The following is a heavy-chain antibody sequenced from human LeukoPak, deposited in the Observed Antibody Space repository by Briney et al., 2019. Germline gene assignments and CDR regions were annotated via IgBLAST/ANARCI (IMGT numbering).Heavy chain of an antibody. D-gene: IGHD1-1*01. Sequence: GGSLRLSCAASGFTFDDYGMSWVRQAPGKGLEWVSGINWNGGSTGYADSVKGRFTISRDNSKNTLYLQMNSLRAEDTAVYYCARDSKDGTIDYWGQGTLVTVSS. V-gene: IGHV3-20*04. CDR3: ARDSKDGTIDY. CDR2: INWNGGST. J-gene: IGHJ4*02. CDR1: GFTFDDYG.